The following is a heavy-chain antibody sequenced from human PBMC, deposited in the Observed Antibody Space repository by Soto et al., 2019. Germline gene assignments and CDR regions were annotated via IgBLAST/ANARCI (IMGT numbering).Heavy chain of an antibody. CDR3: AREDGDSKNYYYGMDV. J-gene: IGHJ6*02. CDR2: IYYSGST. V-gene: IGHV4-31*03. CDR1: GGSISSGGYY. D-gene: IGHD4-4*01. Sequence: QVQLQESGPGLVKPSQTLSLTCTVSGGSISSGGYYWSWIRQHPGKGLEWIGYIYYSGSTYYNPSLKSRVTISVDTSKNQFSLKLSSVTAADTAVYYCAREDGDSKNYYYGMDVWGQGTTVTVSS.